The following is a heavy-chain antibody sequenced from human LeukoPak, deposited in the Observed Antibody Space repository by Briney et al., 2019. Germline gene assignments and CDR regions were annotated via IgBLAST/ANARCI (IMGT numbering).Heavy chain of an antibody. J-gene: IGHJ4*02. CDR3: ARGPYDSSGYRFDY. CDR1: GFTFSAYW. V-gene: IGHV3-7*01. CDR2: IKQDGSEK. Sequence: GGSLRLSCAASGFTFSAYWMNWVRQAPGKGLEWVANIKQDGSEKYYVDSVKGRFTISRDNAKNSLYLQMNSLRAEDTAVYYCARGPYDSSGYRFDYWGQGTLVTVSS. D-gene: IGHD3-22*01.